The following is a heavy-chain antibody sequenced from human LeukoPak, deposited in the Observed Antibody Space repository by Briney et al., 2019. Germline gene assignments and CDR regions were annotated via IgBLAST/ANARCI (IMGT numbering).Heavy chain of an antibody. V-gene: IGHV3-30*02. CDR3: AKDTTPPKAGLDP. D-gene: IGHD1-14*01. Sequence: GGSLRLSCAASGFTFSSSGMHWVRQAPRKGLEWVAFIRYVGSNKYYAASVKGRFTISRDNSKNTLYLQMDSLRAEDTAVYYWAKDTTPPKAGLDPWGQGTLVTVSS. CDR1: GFTFSSSG. J-gene: IGHJ5*02. CDR2: IRYVGSNK.